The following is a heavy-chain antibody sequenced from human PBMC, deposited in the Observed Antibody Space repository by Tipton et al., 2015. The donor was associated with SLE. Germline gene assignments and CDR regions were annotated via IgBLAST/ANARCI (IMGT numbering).Heavy chain of an antibody. CDR3: ATRGSSSWYFFDY. CDR2: MYFSGVT. Sequence: TLSLTCTVSGGSISGYYWSWIRQSPGKGLEWIGRMYFSGVTDYNPSLKSRVAISADTSKRQFSLKLSSVTAADTAVYYCATRGSSSWYFFDYWGQGTLVTVSS. V-gene: IGHV4-59*12. CDR1: GGSISGYY. J-gene: IGHJ4*02. D-gene: IGHD6-13*01.